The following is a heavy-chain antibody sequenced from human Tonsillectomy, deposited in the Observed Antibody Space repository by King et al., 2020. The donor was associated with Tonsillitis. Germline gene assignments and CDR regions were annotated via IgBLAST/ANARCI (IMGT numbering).Heavy chain of an antibody. CDR3: ARIARDYSNCGYFDY. Sequence: VQLVESGAEVKKPGASVKVSCTASGYTFTSFGISWVRQAPGQGLEWMGWISAYNGNTNYAQKLQGRVTMTTDTSTSTAYMELRSLRSDDTAVYYCARIARDYSNCGYFDYWGEGTLVTVSS. CDR2: ISAYNGNT. D-gene: IGHD4-11*01. J-gene: IGHJ4*02. V-gene: IGHV1-18*01. CDR1: GYTFTSFG.